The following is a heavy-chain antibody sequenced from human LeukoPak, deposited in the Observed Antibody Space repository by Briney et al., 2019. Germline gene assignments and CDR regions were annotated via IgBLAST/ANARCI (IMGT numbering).Heavy chain of an antibody. J-gene: IGHJ4*03. D-gene: IGHD6-19*01. V-gene: IGHV1-2*02. Sequence: SVTVSCKASGYTFTDYNLHWVRQAPGEGVEWMGWINPKSGGTKFAQKHQGGVTMTADTSIDTANLELSNLKSDDTAIYYCARSSSGWPLYFDCWGQEDLGTASS. CDR3: ARSSSGWPLYFDC. CDR1: GYTFTDYN. CDR2: INPKSGGT.